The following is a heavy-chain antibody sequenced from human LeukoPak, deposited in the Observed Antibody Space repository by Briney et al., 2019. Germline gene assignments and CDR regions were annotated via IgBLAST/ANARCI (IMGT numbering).Heavy chain of an antibody. CDR3: AKDSATMIVVVIPAEYFQH. J-gene: IGHJ1*01. CDR1: GFTFSSYA. V-gene: IGHV3-23*01. CDR2: ISGSGGST. Sequence: GGSLRLSCAASGFTFSSYAMSWVRQAPGKGLEWVPAISGSGGSTYYADSVKGRFTISRDNSKNTLYLQMNSLRAEDTAVYYCAKDSATMIVVVIPAEYFQHWGQGILVTVSS. D-gene: IGHD3-22*01.